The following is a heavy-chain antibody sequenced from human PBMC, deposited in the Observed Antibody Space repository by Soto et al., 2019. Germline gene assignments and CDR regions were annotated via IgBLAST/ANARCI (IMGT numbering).Heavy chain of an antibody. CDR3: AKGGYSDYVFYDT. D-gene: IGHD4-17*01. CDR2: IGGVGGGR. Sequence: GGSLRLSCAASGFTFSSYAMAWVRQAPGKGLEWVASIGGVGGGRYYADSVKGRFSISRDNFKDALYLQMNSLRAEDTARYYCAKGGYSDYVFYDTWGQGTLVTVSS. CDR1: GFTFSSYA. V-gene: IGHV3-23*01. J-gene: IGHJ5*02.